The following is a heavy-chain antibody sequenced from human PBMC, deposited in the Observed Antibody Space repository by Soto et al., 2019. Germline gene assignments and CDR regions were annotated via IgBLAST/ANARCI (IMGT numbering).Heavy chain of an antibody. CDR3: ARHEWELPTGKYYYYYYGMDV. CDR2: IYYSGST. Sequence: SETLSLTCTVSGGSISSYYWGWIRQPPGKGLEWIGSIYYSGSTYYNPSLKSRVTISVDTSKNQFSLKLSSVTAADTAVYYCARHEWELPTGKYYYYYYGMDVWGQGTTVTVSS. D-gene: IGHD1-26*01. J-gene: IGHJ6*02. CDR1: GGSISSYY. V-gene: IGHV4-39*01.